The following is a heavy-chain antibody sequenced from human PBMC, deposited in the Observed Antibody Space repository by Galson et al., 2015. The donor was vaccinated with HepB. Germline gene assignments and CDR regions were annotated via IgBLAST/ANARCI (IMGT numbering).Heavy chain of an antibody. V-gene: IGHV3-33*01. CDR1: GFTFSSYG. CDR2: IWYDGSNK. CDR3: ARDRVGLSIAVAGTECFDY. Sequence: SLRLSCAASGFTFSSYGMHWVRQAPGKGLEWVAVIWYDGSNKYYADSVKGRFTISRDNSKNTLYLQMNSLRAEDTAVYYCARDRVGLSIAVAGTECFDYWGQGTLVTVSS. J-gene: IGHJ4*02. D-gene: IGHD6-19*01.